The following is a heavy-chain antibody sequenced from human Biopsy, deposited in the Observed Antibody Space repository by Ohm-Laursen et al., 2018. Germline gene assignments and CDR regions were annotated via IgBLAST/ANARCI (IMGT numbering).Heavy chain of an antibody. Sequence: GTLSLTCAVYGESFNGYYWSWIRQTPGKGLEWIGEINHSGRTNYNPSLKSRVTISVDTSKNKFSLQLDSMTAADTAVYYCGRVWLWRGYGMDVWGQGTTVTVSS. J-gene: IGHJ6*02. CDR3: GRVWLWRGYGMDV. CDR2: INHSGRT. CDR1: GESFNGYY. D-gene: IGHD6-19*01. V-gene: IGHV4-34*01.